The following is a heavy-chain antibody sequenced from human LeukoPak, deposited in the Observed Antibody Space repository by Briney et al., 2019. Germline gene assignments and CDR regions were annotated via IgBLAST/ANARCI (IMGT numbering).Heavy chain of an antibody. V-gene: IGHV3-74*01. CDR1: GFTFSNFW. Sequence: GGSLRLSCAASGFTFSNFWMHWVRQVPGKGLVWVSHINSDGSWTSYADSVKGRFTISKDNAKNTVYLQMNSLRAEDTAVYYCAKDLQAAAGPWGQGTLVTVSS. J-gene: IGHJ5*02. D-gene: IGHD6-25*01. CDR3: AKDLQAAAGP. CDR2: INSDGSWT.